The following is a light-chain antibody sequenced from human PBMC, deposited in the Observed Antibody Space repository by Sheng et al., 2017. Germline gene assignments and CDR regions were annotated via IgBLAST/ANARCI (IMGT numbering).Light chain of an antibody. CDR1: ALANQY. CDR3: QSSASSSSYL. Sequence: SYELTQPPSVSVSPGQTARITCSGDALANQYSYWYQQKSGQAPILVIYKDTERPSGIPERLSGSSSGTTVTLTIGGVQAEDEADYYCQSSASSSSYLFGGGTKLTVL. J-gene: IGLJ3*02. V-gene: IGLV3-25*03. CDR2: KDT.